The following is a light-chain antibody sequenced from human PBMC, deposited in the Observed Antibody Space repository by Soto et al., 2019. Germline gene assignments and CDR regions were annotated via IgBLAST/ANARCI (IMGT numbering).Light chain of an antibody. CDR3: QQYSSDTWT. J-gene: IGKJ1*01. V-gene: IGKV1-5*03. Sequence: DIHMTQSPSTLSASVGDRVTITCRASQSISNWLAWYQQKPGKAPNLLIYRASSLDSGVPSRFSGSGSGTEFTLTISGLQPDDFAIYYCQQYSSDTWTFGQGTKWIS. CDR1: QSISNW. CDR2: RAS.